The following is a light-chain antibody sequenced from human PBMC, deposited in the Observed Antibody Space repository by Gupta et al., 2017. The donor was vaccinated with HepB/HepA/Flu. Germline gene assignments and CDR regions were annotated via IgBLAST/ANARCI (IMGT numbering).Light chain of an antibody. CDR2: DAS. Sequence: DIQMTQSPSSLSASVGDRVTITCQASQDISNYLHWYQQKPGKAPKLLSYDASNLETGVPSRFSGSGSGTDFTFTISSLQPEDIATYYCQQYDNLPLTFGPGTKVDIK. J-gene: IGKJ3*01. CDR3: QQYDNLPLT. CDR1: QDISNY. V-gene: IGKV1-33*01.